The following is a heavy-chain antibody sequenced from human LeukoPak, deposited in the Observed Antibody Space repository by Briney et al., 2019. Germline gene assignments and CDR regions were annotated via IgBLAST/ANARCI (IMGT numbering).Heavy chain of an antibody. Sequence: SETLSLTCTVSGDSVSSTNYYWGWIRQPPGRGLEWIASIRYSESAYYSPSLKSRATISVDTSKNQFSLRLRSLTATDTAVYYCATQDSSHYWGQGILVTVSS. J-gene: IGHJ4*02. CDR1: GDSVSSTNYY. CDR2: IRYSESA. D-gene: IGHD3-22*01. V-gene: IGHV4-39*01. CDR3: ATQDSSHY.